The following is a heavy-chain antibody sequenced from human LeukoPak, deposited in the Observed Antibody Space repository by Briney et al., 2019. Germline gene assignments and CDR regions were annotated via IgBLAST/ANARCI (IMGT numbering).Heavy chain of an antibody. CDR3: ARDGGRNYDFWSGQVPNAFDI. Sequence: ASVKVSCKASGYTFTGYYMHWVRQAPGQGLEWMGWINPNSGGTNYAQRFQGRVTMTRDTSISTAYMELSRLRSDDTAVYYCARDGGRNYDFWSGQVPNAFDIWGQGTMVTVSS. V-gene: IGHV1-2*02. CDR2: INPNSGGT. J-gene: IGHJ3*02. CDR1: GYTFTGYY. D-gene: IGHD3-3*01.